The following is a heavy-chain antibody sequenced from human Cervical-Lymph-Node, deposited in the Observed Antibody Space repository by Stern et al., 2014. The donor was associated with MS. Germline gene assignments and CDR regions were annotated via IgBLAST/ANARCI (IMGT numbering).Heavy chain of an antibody. V-gene: IGHV1-69*01. D-gene: IGHD1-26*01. CDR2: IIPTFGTA. CDR1: GGTFSSYA. Sequence: QVQLVQSGADVKKHGSSVKVSCKASGGTFSSYAISWVRQAPGQGLEWMGGIIPTFGTANYAQKFQGRVTIPAADSTSTPYMELSSVRSEDTAVYYCARGELKEGLVRGMDVWGQGTTVTVSS. J-gene: IGHJ6*02. CDR3: ARGELKEGLVRGMDV.